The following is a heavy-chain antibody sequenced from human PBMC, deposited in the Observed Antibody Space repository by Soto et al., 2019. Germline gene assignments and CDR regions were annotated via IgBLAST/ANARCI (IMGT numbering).Heavy chain of an antibody. J-gene: IGHJ4*02. Sequence: QVQLVESGGGLVEPGGSLRLSCAASGFRFSDYYMTWIRQAPGKGLEWVSKISGSGTTKYYAESVKGRFTVSRDNARNSLFLQMNSLRAEDTAVYYCAGDPYYYASDFWGQGTLVTVSS. D-gene: IGHD3-10*01. CDR3: AGDPYYYASDF. CDR2: ISGSGTTK. V-gene: IGHV3-11*01. CDR1: GFRFSDYY.